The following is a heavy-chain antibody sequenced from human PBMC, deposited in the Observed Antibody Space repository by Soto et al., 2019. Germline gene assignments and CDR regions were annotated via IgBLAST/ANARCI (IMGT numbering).Heavy chain of an antibody. CDR1: GYTFTSYY. CDR2: INPSGGST. V-gene: IGHV1-46*03. CDR3: ALGHCSGGSCYQSTSYYYYMDV. D-gene: IGHD2-15*01. Sequence: QVQLVQSGAEVKKPGASVKVSCKASGYTFTSYYMHWVRQAPGQGLEWMGIINPSGGSTSYAQKFLGRVTMTRDTSTSTFYMELSSLRPEDTAVYYCALGHCSGGSCYQSTSYYYYMDVWGKGTTVTVSS. J-gene: IGHJ6*03.